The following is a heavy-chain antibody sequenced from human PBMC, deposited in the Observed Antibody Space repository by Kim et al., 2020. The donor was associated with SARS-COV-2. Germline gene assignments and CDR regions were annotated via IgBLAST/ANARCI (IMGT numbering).Heavy chain of an antibody. D-gene: IGHD6-13*01. J-gene: IGHJ3*02. Sequence: SLRLSCAASGFTFSSYEMNWVRQAPGKGLEWVSYISSSGSTIYYADSVKGRFTISRDNAKNSLYLQMNSLRAEDTAVYYCARWREGYGYSSSWVYAFDIWGQGTMVTVSS. CDR2: ISSSGSTI. V-gene: IGHV3-48*03. CDR1: GFTFSSYE. CDR3: ARWREGYGYSSSWVYAFDI.